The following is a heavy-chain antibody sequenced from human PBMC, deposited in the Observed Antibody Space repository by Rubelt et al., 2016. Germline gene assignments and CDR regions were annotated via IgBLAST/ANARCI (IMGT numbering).Heavy chain of an antibody. D-gene: IGHD6-19*01. CDR3: VRGSSGWKGVDY. J-gene: IGHJ4*02. Sequence: VQLVESGGGVVQPGRSLRLSCAASGFTFSSYAMTWVRQAPGKGLEWVANIRKDGVETYYVDSVKGRFTITRDSAMSTLYLKMNSLRVEDTAGYYCVRGSSGWKGVDYWGQGTLVTVSS. CDR1: GFTFSSYA. CDR2: IRKDGVET. V-gene: IGHV3-7*01.